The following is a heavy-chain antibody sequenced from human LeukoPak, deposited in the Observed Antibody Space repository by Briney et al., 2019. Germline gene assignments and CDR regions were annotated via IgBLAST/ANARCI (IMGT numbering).Heavy chain of an antibody. CDR1: GYTFTSYD. D-gene: IGHD3-9*01. V-gene: IGHV1-69*13. Sequence: SVKVSCKASGYTFTSYDINWVRQAPGQGLEWRGGIIPIFGTANYAQKFQGRVTITADESTSTAYMELSSLRSEDTAVYYCASPGYYDILTGYYNYWGQGTLVTVSS. CDR3: ASPGYYDILTGYYNY. CDR2: IIPIFGTA. J-gene: IGHJ4*02.